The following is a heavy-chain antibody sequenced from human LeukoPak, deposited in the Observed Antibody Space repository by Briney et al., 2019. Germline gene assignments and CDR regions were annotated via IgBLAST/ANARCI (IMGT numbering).Heavy chain of an antibody. CDR1: GFTFSNYG. J-gene: IGHJ4*02. CDR2: ISSSSTLI. V-gene: IGHV3-48*02. CDR3: ARAFGLTDY. D-gene: IGHD3/OR15-3a*01. Sequence: PGGSLRLSCAASGFTFSNYGLNWVRQAPGKGLEWVSYISSSSTLIHYADSVKGRFTISRDNAKNSLYLQMNSLRDEDTAVYYCARAFGLTDYWGQGTLVTVSS.